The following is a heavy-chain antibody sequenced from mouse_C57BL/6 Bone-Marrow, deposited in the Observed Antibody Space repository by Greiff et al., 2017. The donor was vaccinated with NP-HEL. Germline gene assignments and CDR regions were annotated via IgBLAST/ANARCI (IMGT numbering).Heavy chain of an antibody. J-gene: IGHJ2*01. CDR1: GYTFTSYW. V-gene: IGHV1-53*01. CDR2: INPSNGGT. Sequence: QVQLQQSGTELVKPGASVKLSCKASGYTFTSYWMHWVKQRPGQGLEWIGNINPSNGGTNYNEKFKSKATLTVDKSSSTAYMQLSSLTSEDSAVYYCAREGQFITTVVDYWGQGTTLTVSS. D-gene: IGHD1-1*01. CDR3: AREGQFITTVVDY.